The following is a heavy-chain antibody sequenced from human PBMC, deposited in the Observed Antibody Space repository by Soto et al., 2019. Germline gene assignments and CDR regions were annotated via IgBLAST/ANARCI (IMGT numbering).Heavy chain of an antibody. CDR3: ARAPGIVLVPTKHHLGASFDL. CDR2: ITPIFGRT. CDR1: GGPFNSYT. V-gene: IGHV1-69*13. D-gene: IGHD2-8*02. Sequence: GGSVKVYFKASGGPFNSYTINWVRQAPGQGLEWTGGITPIFGRTNYAQKFQDRVTITADESTNTAYMQLRDLTSDDTAVYYCARAPGIVLVPTKHHLGASFDLWGEGAMVTVSS. J-gene: IGHJ5*02.